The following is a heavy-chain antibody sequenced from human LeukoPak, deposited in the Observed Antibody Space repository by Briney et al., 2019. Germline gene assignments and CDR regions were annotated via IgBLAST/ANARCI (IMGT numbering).Heavy chain of an antibody. CDR2: IYYSAST. D-gene: IGHD1-7*01. V-gene: IGHV4-59*01. CDR1: GVSISSYY. J-gene: IGHJ6*03. Sequence: SETLSLTCTVSGVSISSYYWSWLRPRPGKGLEWGGYIYYSASTNYNPPLYGRLTISVDTSKNQVSLKLSSVTAANTAVYYCARGLSSAWNYDKYPRDYMDVWGKGTTVTVSS. CDR3: ARGLSSAWNYDKYPRDYMDV.